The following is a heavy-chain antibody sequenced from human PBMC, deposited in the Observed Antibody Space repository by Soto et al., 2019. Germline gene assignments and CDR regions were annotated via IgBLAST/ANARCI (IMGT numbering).Heavy chain of an antibody. D-gene: IGHD2-2*01. Sequence: QVQLVQSGAEVKKPGASVKVSCKASGYTFNNSGISWVRQAPGRGLEWMGWISAKNGNTNYAQKFQGRVTMTTDTATRTAYMDLRSLRSDDTAVYFCARDLGDIVVVSAATEVDHWGQGTLVTVSS. V-gene: IGHV1-18*04. CDR1: GYTFNNSG. CDR3: ARDLGDIVVVSAATEVDH. CDR2: ISAKNGNT. J-gene: IGHJ4*02.